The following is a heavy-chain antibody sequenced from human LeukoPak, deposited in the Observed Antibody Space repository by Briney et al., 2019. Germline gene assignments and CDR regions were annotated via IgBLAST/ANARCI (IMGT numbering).Heavy chain of an antibody. CDR1: GFTFSSYG. V-gene: IGHV3-30*18. CDR2: ISYDGSNK. J-gene: IGHJ6*02. CDR3: AKDGYSSWYGMDV. D-gene: IGHD5-18*01. Sequence: PGGSLRLSCAASGFTFSSYGMHWVRQAPGKGLEWVAVISYDGSNKYYADSVKGRFTISRDNSKNTLYLQMNSLRAEDTAVYYCAKDGYSSWYGMDVWGQGTTVTVSS.